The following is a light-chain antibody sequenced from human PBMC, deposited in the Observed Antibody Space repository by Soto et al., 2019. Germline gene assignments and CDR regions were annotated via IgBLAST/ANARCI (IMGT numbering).Light chain of an antibody. V-gene: IGKV4-1*01. CDR3: HQYYSPPLT. Sequence: DIVMTQSPDSLAVSLGERATIDCKSSQSVLYSVNNKSYLAWYQQKPGQSPKLLIYWASNRESGVPDRFSGSVSGTDFTLSISSLQAEEVAVYYWHQYYSPPLTFGGGTKVEIK. CDR1: QSVLYSVNNKSY. CDR2: WAS. J-gene: IGKJ4*01.